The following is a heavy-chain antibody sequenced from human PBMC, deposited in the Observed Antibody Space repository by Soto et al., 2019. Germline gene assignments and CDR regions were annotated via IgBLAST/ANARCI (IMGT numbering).Heavy chain of an antibody. CDR2: IRSNGNTT. J-gene: IGHJ6*02. CDR1: GFTLSGSV. D-gene: IGHD3-10*01. V-gene: IGHV3-64D*06. Sequence: EVQLVESGGGLVQPGGSLKLSCAASGFTLSGSVIYWVRQAPGKGLEYVSAIRSNGNTTFYADSVKGRFAVSRDNSKNTLYLQMSSLRTEDTAVYYCVKGSGTYYSYYVMDVWGQGTTVTVSS. CDR3: VKGSGTYYSYYVMDV.